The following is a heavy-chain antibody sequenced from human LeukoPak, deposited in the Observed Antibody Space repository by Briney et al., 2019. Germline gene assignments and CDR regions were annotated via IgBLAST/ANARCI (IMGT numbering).Heavy chain of an antibody. CDR1: GITLSNYG. V-gene: IGHV3-23*01. D-gene: IGHD3-22*01. CDR3: AKRGVVIRVILVGFHKEAYYFDS. Sequence: GGSLRLSCAISGITLSNYGMSWVRQAPGKGLEWVAGISDSGGSTNYADSVKGRFTISRDSPKNTLYLQMNSLRAEDTAVYFCAKRGVVIRVILVGFHKEAYYFDSWGQGALVTVSS. J-gene: IGHJ4*02. CDR2: ISDSGGST.